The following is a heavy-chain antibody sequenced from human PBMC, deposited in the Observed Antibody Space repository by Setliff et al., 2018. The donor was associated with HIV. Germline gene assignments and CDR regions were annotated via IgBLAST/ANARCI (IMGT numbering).Heavy chain of an antibody. J-gene: IGHJ4*02. D-gene: IGHD6-19*01. V-gene: IGHV6-1*01. CDR3: ARGSYGSVLL. CDR2: TYYRSKWYF. CDR1: GDSVSSNNAA. Sequence: SQTLSLTCAISGDSVSSNNAAWNWIRQSPSRGLEWLGRTYYRSKWYFDYAVSVKSRISINPDTSKNQFSLQLSSVTPEDTAVYCCARGSYGSVLLWGQGTLVTVSS.